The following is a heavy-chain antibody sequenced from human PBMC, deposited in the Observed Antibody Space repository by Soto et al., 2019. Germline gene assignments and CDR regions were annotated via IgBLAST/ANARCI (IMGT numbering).Heavy chain of an antibody. D-gene: IGHD3-3*01. J-gene: IGHJ6*02. Sequence: PGGSLRLSCAASGFTFSSYAMSWVRQAPGKGLEWVSAISGSGGSTYYADSVKGRFTISRDNSKNTLYLQMNSLRAEDTAVYYCARGLTIFGGMDVWGQGTSVTVSS. CDR2: ISGSGGST. CDR3: ARGLTIFGGMDV. CDR1: GFTFSSYA. V-gene: IGHV3-23*01.